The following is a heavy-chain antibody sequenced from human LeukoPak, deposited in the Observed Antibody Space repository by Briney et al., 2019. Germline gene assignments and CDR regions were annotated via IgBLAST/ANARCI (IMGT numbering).Heavy chain of an antibody. D-gene: IGHD3-16*01. CDR1: GYTCTSYG. CDR2: ISAYNGNT. J-gene: IGHJ4*02. Sequence: ASVKVSCKASGYTCTSYGISWVRQAPGQGLEWMGWISAYNGNTNYAQKLQGRVTMTTDTSTSTAYMELRSLRSDDTAVYYCAISLQYDYVWGSYSDYWGQGTLVTVSS. V-gene: IGHV1-18*01. CDR3: AISLQYDYVWGSYSDY.